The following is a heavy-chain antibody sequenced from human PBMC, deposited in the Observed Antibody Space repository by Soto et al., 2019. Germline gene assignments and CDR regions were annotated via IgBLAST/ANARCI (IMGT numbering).Heavy chain of an antibody. CDR1: GFTLNTYG. CDR3: ATSMGDGSGPDSYFGMDV. J-gene: IGHJ6*02. CDR2: ISYDGSNE. Sequence: QVQLVESGGGVVQPGRSLRLSCASSGFTLNTYGMHWVRQAPGKGLDWVAIISYDGSNEYYADSVKGRFTISRDNSKNTLFLQMDRLGAEDTAVYYCATSMGDGSGPDSYFGMDVWGQGTTVTVSS. D-gene: IGHD3-10*01. V-gene: IGHV3-30*03.